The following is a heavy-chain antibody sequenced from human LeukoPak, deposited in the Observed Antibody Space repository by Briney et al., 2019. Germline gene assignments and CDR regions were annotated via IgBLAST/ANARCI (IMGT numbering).Heavy chain of an antibody. D-gene: IGHD2-2*01. CDR2: IYYSGST. Sequence: SETLSLTCTVSGGSISSSSYYWGWIRQPPGKGLEWIGSIYYSGSTYYNPSLKSRVTISLDTSLNQFSLKLTSVTAADTALYYCARPSGSARDFFLSYWGHGIRVTVSS. CDR3: ARPSGSARDFFLSY. CDR1: GGSISSSSYY. V-gene: IGHV4-39*07. J-gene: IGHJ4*01.